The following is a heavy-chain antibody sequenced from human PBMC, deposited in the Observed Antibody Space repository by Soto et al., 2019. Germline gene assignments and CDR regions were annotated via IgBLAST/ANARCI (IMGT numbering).Heavy chain of an antibody. Sequence: LRLSCAASGFSVSSNHINWVRQSPGKGLEWVSLIYSGGTTYYADSVKGRFIISRDNSKNTLYLQMNSLRAEDTAVYYCARILNRAPTNWGQGTLVTVSS. CDR3: ARILNRAPTN. CDR2: IYSGGTT. V-gene: IGHV3-53*01. J-gene: IGHJ4*02. CDR1: GFSVSSNH.